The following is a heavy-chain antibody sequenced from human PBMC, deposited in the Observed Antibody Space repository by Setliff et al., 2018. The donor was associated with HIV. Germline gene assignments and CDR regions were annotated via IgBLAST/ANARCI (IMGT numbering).Heavy chain of an antibody. CDR2: INHSGST. V-gene: IGHV4-34*01. J-gene: IGHJ3*01. CDR3: ARQITSVTPEMLVVNDAFDV. Sequence: SETLSLTCAVYGGSFSGYYWSWIRQPPGKGLEWIGEINHSGSTNYNPSLKSRVAISVDTSKNQFSLKLTSVTAADTAVYYCARQITSVTPEMLVVNDAFDVWGQGKMVTVSS. D-gene: IGHD4-17*01. CDR1: GGSFSGYY.